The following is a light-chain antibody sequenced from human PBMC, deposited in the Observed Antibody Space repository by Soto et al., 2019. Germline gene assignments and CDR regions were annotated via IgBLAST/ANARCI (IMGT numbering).Light chain of an antibody. CDR2: GAS. V-gene: IGKV3D-15*01. Sequence: EIVMTQSPATLSVSPGDGATLSCRASQSVDSNLAWYQQKPGQTPRLLIYGASTRPTGIPARFSGSGSGTEFTRTIISLQSEDSAVYYCQQYNDWPLTFGGGTKVEIK. CDR3: QQYNDWPLT. J-gene: IGKJ4*01. CDR1: QSVDSN.